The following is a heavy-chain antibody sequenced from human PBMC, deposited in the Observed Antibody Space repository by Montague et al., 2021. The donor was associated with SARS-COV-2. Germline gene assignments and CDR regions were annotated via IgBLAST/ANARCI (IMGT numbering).Heavy chain of an antibody. D-gene: IGHD3-22*01. CDR1: TFSINNFY. CDR3: ARFSGSHYGIGY. J-gene: IGHJ4*02. CDR2: LYRGSS. V-gene: IGHV4-59*01. Sequence: SETLSLTCSVSTFSINNFYWSWIRQPPGRGLEWIGYLYRGSSHYSPSLKSRVNTSVDTTENQISLTLTSVTAADTAVYYCARFSGSHYGIGYWGQGARVTVSS.